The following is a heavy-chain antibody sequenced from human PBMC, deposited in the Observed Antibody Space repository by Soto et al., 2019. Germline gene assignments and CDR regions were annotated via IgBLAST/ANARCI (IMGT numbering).Heavy chain of an antibody. CDR2: IWYDGSNK. Sequence: PGGSLRLSCAASGFTFSSYGMHWVRQAPGKGLEWVAVIWYDGSNKYYADSVKGRFTISRDNSKNTLYLQMNSLRAEDTAVYYCARDGYYGSGSYHIYYYYGMDVWGQGTTVTVSS. J-gene: IGHJ6*02. D-gene: IGHD3-10*01. CDR1: GFTFSSYG. CDR3: ARDGYYGSGSYHIYYYYGMDV. V-gene: IGHV3-33*01.